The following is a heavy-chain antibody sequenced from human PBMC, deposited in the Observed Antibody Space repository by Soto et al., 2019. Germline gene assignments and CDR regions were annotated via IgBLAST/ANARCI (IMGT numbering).Heavy chain of an antibody. CDR1: GVSIHNSHSF. CDR3: GRVVEGATRHTDPDS. CDR2: VYHNGGA. Sequence: QVLLQESGPGLVKPSETLSLTCTVSGVSIHNSHSFWAWIRQPPGKGLQFIASVYHNGGAHYNSSLKSRVTISVDTANNQVSLRMRSLTAADTAFYYCGRVVEGATRHTDPDSWGQGILVTVSS. V-gene: IGHV4-39*01. J-gene: IGHJ5*01. D-gene: IGHD2-21*01.